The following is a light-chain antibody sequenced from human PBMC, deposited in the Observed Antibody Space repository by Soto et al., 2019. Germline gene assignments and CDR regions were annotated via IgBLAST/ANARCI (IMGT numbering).Light chain of an antibody. V-gene: IGKV3-20*01. CDR2: GAS. CDR3: QQYGSSIT. J-gene: IGKJ5*01. CDR1: QSVSSSY. Sequence: EIVLTQSPGTLSLSPGERATLSCRASQSVSSSYLAWYQQKPGQAPRLLIYGASSGATGIPDRFSGSGSGTDFTLTISRLEPEDFAVYYCQQYGSSITFGQGTRLEIK.